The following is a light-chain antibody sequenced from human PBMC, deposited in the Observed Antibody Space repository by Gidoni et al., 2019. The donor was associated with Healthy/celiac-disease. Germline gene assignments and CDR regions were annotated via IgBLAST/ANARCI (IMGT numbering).Light chain of an antibody. CDR2: RDS. CDR1: NIGSKN. V-gene: IGLV3-9*01. J-gene: IGLJ2*01. Sequence: SYELTQPLSVSVALGQTARITCGGNNIGSKNVHWYQQKPGQAPVLVIYRDSNRPSGIPERFSASNSGNTATLTISRAQAGDEADYFCQVWDTNTVVFGGGTKLTVL. CDR3: QVWDTNTVV.